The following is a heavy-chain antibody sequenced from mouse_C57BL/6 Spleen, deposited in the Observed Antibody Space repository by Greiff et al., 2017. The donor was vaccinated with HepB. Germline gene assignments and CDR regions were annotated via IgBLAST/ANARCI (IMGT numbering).Heavy chain of an antibody. CDR3: ARQGTSYDYFDY. J-gene: IGHJ2*01. D-gene: IGHD2-3*01. CDR2: ISSGSSTI. V-gene: IGHV5-17*01. Sequence: DVKLVESGGGLVKPGGSLKLSCAASGFTFSDYGMHWVRQAPEKGLEWVAYISSGSSTIYYADTVKGRFTISRDNAKNTLFLQMTSLRSEDTAMYYCARQGTSYDYFDYWGQGTTLTVSS. CDR1: GFTFSDYG.